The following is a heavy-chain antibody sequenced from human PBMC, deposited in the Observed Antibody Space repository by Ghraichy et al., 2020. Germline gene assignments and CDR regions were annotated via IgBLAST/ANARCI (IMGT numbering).Heavy chain of an antibody. J-gene: IGHJ4*02. D-gene: IGHD6-25*01. Sequence: ETLSLTCTVSGLSVRSTYWWGWIRQPPGKRLEWLGYIYYSWTTNNNPSLEGRVSMSLDMSRNQFSLRLKSVTALDTAVYYCARTSGGVSGPLDVWGQGTQVTVAS. V-gene: IGHV4-28*06. CDR1: GLSVRSTYW. CDR2: IYYSWTT. CDR3: ARTSGGVSGPLDV.